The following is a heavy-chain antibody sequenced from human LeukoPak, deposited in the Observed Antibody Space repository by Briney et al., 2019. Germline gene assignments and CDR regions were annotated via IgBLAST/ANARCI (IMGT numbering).Heavy chain of an antibody. CDR2: INHSGST. D-gene: IGHD6-25*01. V-gene: IGHV4-34*01. J-gene: IGHJ5*02. Sequence: PSETLSLTCAVYGGSFGGYYWSWIRQPPGKGLEWIGEINHSGSTNYNPSLKSRVTISVDTSKNQFSLKLSSVTAADTAVYYCARGLSAWGQGTLVTVSS. CDR3: ARGLSA. CDR1: GGSFGGYY.